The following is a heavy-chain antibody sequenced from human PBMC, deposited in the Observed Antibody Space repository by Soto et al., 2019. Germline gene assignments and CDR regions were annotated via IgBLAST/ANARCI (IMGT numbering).Heavy chain of an antibody. J-gene: IGHJ4*02. CDR3: ARGSAHIQVQTFDY. V-gene: IGHV3-21*01. Sequence: GGSLRLSCAASGFRFSDISMHWVRQAPGKGLEWVSAISGDSRSIYYADSVRGRFTISRDNAEKSLYLQLNSLTAEDTAVYSCARGSAHIQVQTFDYWGQGSLVTVSS. CDR1: GFRFSDIS. D-gene: IGHD1-1*01. CDR2: ISGDSRSI.